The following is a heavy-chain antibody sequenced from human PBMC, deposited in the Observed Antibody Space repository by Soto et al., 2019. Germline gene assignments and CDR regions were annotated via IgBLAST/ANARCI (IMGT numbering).Heavy chain of an antibody. V-gene: IGHV1-3*01. Sequence: QVQLVQSGAEVKKPGASVKVSCKTSGYTFTSYAMHWVRQAPGQGLEWMGWINAGNGNTKYSQKFQGRVTITRDTSASTAYMDLSSLRSEHTAVYYCARSIVVVTALDYWGQGTLVTVSS. CDR1: GYTFTSYA. J-gene: IGHJ4*02. D-gene: IGHD2-21*02. CDR3: ARSIVVVTALDY. CDR2: INAGNGNT.